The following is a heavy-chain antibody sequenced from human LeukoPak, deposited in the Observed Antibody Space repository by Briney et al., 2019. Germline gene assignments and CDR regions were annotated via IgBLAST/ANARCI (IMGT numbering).Heavy chain of an antibody. Sequence: ASVKVSCKASGYTFTGYYMHWVRQAPGQGLEWMGWINPNSGGTNYAQKFQGRVTMTRDTSISTAYMELSRLRSDDTAVYYCARDNSFPYDSSGYYLPYDAFDIWGQGTMVTVSS. J-gene: IGHJ3*02. CDR3: ARDNSFPYDSSGYYLPYDAFDI. D-gene: IGHD3-22*01. V-gene: IGHV1-2*02. CDR2: INPNSGGT. CDR1: GYTFTGYY.